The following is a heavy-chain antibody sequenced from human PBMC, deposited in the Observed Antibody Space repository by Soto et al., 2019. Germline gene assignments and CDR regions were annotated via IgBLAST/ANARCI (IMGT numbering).Heavy chain of an antibody. CDR3: ATGWSYFDY. Sequence: EVQLLESGGGLVQPGGSLRLSCAASGFTFSTYDMSWVRQAPGKGLEWVSSISGSSSSTYYADSVKGRFTISRDNSKNTLYLHMNSLRAEDTAVYYCATGWSYFDYWGQGTLVTVTS. CDR2: ISGSSSST. J-gene: IGHJ4*02. CDR1: GFTFSTYD. D-gene: IGHD2-15*01. V-gene: IGHV3-23*01.